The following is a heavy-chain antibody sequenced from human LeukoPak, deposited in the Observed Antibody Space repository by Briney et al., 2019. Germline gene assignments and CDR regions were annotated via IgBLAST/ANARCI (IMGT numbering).Heavy chain of an antibody. CDR3: ARDHGYSGLDY. V-gene: IGHV3-53*01. J-gene: IGHJ4*02. D-gene: IGHD1-26*01. CDR1: GFTFSSNY. Sequence: GGSLRLSCAASGFTFSSNYMSWVRQAPGKGLEWVSVIYSGGSTYYSDSVKGRFTISRDNSKNTLYLQMNSLRAEDTAVYYCARDHGYSGLDYWGQGTLVTVSS. CDR2: IYSGGST.